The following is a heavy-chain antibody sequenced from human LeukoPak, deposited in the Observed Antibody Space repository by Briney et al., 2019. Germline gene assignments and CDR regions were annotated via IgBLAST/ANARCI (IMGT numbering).Heavy chain of an antibody. D-gene: IGHD3-10*01. CDR2: ISVRSDAI. Sequence: PAGRSLRLSCAASGFTFNSYHMNWVRQAPGKGLEWVSYISVRSDAIYYADSVKGRFTISRDNARNSLYLQMNSLRDEDTAAYYCARDSGGGYAMDVWGQGTTVTVSS. CDR1: GFTFNSYH. V-gene: IGHV3-48*02. CDR3: ARDSGGGYAMDV. J-gene: IGHJ6*02.